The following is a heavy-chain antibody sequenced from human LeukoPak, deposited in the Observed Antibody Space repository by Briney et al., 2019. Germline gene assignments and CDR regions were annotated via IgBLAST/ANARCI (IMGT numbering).Heavy chain of an antibody. CDR1: GGSISSSSYY. Sequence: SETLSLTCTVSGGSISSSSYYWSWIRQPPGKGLEWIGYIYYSGSTNYNPSLKSRVTISVDTSKNQFSLKLSSVTAADTAVYYCARHEGYSSNTNFDYWGQGTLVTVSS. V-gene: IGHV4-61*05. CDR2: IYYSGST. CDR3: ARHEGYSSNTNFDY. J-gene: IGHJ4*02. D-gene: IGHD5-18*01.